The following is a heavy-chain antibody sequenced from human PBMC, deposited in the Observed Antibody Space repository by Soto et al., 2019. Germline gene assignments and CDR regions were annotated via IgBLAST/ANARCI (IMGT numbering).Heavy chain of an antibody. CDR3: ARDGLVPYLDYYYYYGMDV. Sequence: ASVKVSCKASGYTFTGYYMHWVRQAPGQGLEWMGWINPNSGGTNYAQKFQGWVTMTRDTSISTAYMELSRLRSDDTAVYYCARDGLVPYLDYYYYYGMDVWGQGTTVTVSS. V-gene: IGHV1-2*04. D-gene: IGHD6-6*01. J-gene: IGHJ6*02. CDR1: GYTFTGYY. CDR2: INPNSGGT.